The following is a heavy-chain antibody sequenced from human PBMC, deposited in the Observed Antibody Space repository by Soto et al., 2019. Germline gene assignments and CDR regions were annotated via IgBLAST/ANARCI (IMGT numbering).Heavy chain of an antibody. CDR3: ARDSPIGSTFSGYEAIDY. D-gene: IGHD5-12*01. J-gene: IGHJ4*02. V-gene: IGHV1-69*08. Sequence: QVQLVQSGAEVKKPGSSVKVSCKTSGGTFSNDIFTWVLQAPGQGLEWMGRIIPLLDRTNYAQKFQGRVTITADKSTNTAYMELNSLRSEDTAVYYCARDSPIGSTFSGYEAIDYWGQGTLVTVS. CDR1: GGTFSNDI. CDR2: IIPLLDRT.